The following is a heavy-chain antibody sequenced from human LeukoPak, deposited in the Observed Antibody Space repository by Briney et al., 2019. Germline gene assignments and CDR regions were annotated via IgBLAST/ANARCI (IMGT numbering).Heavy chain of an antibody. CDR3: ARDPPPLLWFGELSPYYYGMDV. D-gene: IGHD3-10*01. V-gene: IGHV1-18*04. CDR1: GYTFTSYG. J-gene: IGHJ6*04. Sequence: GASVKVSCKASGYTFTSYGISWVRQAPGQGLEWMGCLSAYNGNTNYAQKLQGRVTMTTDTSTSTAYMELRSLRSDDTAVYYCARDPPPLLWFGELSPYYYGMDVWGKGTTVTVSS. CDR2: LSAYNGNT.